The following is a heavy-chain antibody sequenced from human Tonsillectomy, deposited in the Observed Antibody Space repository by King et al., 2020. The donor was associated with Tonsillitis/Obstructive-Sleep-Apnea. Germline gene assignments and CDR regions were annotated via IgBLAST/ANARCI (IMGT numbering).Heavy chain of an antibody. J-gene: IGHJ4*02. CDR2: ISYDGSYK. V-gene: IGHV3-30*04. D-gene: IGHD3-3*01. CDR3: ARGTHYDFWSGFDY. CDR1: GFTFSSYA. Sequence: VQLVESGGGVVQPGRSLRLSCAASGFTFSSYAMHWVRQAPGKGLEWVAVISYDGSYKYYADSVKGRFTISRDNSKNTLYLQMHSLRAEDTAIYYCARGTHYDFWSGFDYWGQGTLVTVSS.